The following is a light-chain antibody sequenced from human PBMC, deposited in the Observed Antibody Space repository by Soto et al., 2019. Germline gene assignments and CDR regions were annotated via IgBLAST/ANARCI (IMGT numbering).Light chain of an antibody. CDR3: QQRFNWQVT. CDR2: DTS. J-gene: IGKJ5*01. V-gene: IGKV3-11*01. CDR1: QSVRSY. Sequence: EIVLTQSPATLSLSPGERATLSCRASQSVRSYLAWYQQKPGQAPRLLIYDTSNRATGIPARFSGSGSGTEFTLTITSLQSEDFAVYYCQQRFNWQVTFGQGTRLEI.